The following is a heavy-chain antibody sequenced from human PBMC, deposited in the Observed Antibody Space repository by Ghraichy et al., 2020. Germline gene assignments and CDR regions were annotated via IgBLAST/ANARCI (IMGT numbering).Heavy chain of an antibody. V-gene: IGHV3-23*01. CDR2: ISGSGGST. Sequence: LTCAASGFTFSSYAMSWVRQAPGKGLEWVSAISGSGGSTYYADSVKGRFTISRDNSKNTLYLQMNSLRAEDTAVYYCATNYGDSPYYYYGMDVWGQGTTVTVSS. CDR3: ATNYGDSPYYYYGMDV. D-gene: IGHD4-17*01. CDR1: GFTFSSYA. J-gene: IGHJ6*02.